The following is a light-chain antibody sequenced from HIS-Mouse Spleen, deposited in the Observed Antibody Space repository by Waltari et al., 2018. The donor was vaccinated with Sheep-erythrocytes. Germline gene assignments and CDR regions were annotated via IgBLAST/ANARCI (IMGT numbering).Light chain of an antibody. CDR2: DAS. CDR1: QSVSSY. CDR3: QQRSNWYT. J-gene: IGKJ2*01. V-gene: IGKV3-11*01. Sequence: EIVLTQSPATLSLSPGERATPSCRASQSVSSYLAWYQRIPGQAPRLLIYDASNRATGIPARFSGSGSGTDFTLTISSLEPEDFAVYYCQQRSNWYTFGQGTKLEIK.